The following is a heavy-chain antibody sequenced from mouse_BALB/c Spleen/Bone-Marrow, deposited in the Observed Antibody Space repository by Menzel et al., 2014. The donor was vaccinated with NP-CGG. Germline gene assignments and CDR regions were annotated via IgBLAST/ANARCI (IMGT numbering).Heavy chain of an antibody. Sequence: VHLVESGAELVRPGASVKLSCKASGYTFTSYWINWVKLRPGQGLEWIGNIYPSDSYTNYNQKFKDKATLTVDKSSSTAYMQLSSPTSEDSAVYYCTRLRVYYFDYWGQGTTLTVSS. CDR1: GYTFTSYW. CDR3: TRLRVYYFDY. V-gene: IGHV1-69*02. CDR2: IYPSDSYT. J-gene: IGHJ2*01.